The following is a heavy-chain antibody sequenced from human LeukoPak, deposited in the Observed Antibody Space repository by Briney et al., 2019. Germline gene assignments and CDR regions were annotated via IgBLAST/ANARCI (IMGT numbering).Heavy chain of an antibody. Sequence: PSGTLSLTCAVSGGSISSTNWWSWVRQTPGKGLEWIGEIYQSGSTNYNPSLKSRVTISVDTSKNQFSLKLSSVTAADTAVYYCARDSLGAGTVGATSGYWGQGTLVTVSS. J-gene: IGHJ4*02. CDR3: ARDSLGAGTVGATSGY. CDR2: IYQSGST. CDR1: GGSISSTNW. V-gene: IGHV4-4*02. D-gene: IGHD1-26*01.